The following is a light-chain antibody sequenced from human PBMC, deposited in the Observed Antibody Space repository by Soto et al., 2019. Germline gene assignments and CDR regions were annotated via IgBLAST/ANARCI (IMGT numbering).Light chain of an antibody. J-gene: IGKJ1*01. CDR1: QTVSSK. CDR2: DTS. CDR3: QQYVTSPPGT. V-gene: IGKV3-20*01. Sequence: EIVLTMSPATLSSSPRERATLSCMASQTVSSKLAWYQHKPGQAPRLLIYDTSNRATGIPARFSGSGSGTDFTLTISRLEPGDFAVYYCQQYVTSPPGTFGQGTKVDIK.